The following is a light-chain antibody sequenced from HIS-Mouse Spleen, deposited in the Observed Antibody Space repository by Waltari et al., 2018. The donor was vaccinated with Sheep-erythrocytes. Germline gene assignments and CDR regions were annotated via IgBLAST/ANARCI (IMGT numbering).Light chain of an antibody. J-gene: IGLJ1*01. CDR1: SSDAGGYNY. Sequence: QSALTQPRSVPGSPGQSVPISCTGTSSDAGGYNYVSWYQQHPGKAPKLMIYVVSKRPSGVPDRFSGSKSGNTASLTISGLQAEDEADYYCCSYAGSYNHVFATGTKVTVL. V-gene: IGLV2-11*01. CDR3: CSYAGSYNHV. CDR2: VVS.